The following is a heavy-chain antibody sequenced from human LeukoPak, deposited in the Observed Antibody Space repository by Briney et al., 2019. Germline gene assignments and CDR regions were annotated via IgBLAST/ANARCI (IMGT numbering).Heavy chain of an antibody. D-gene: IGHD6-6*01. J-gene: IGHJ4*02. Sequence: GGSLRLSCAASGFTFSSYSMNWVRQAPGKGLEWVSYISSSSTIYYADSVKGRFTISRDNAKNSLYLQMNSLRDEDTAVYYCARAPPRPFDYWGQGTLVTVSS. CDR1: GFTFSSYS. V-gene: IGHV3-48*02. CDR2: ISSSSTI. CDR3: ARAPPRPFDY.